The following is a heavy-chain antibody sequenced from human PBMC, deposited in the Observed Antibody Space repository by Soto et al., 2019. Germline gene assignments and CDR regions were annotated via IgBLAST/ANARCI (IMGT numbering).Heavy chain of an antibody. CDR3: ARDKITGLFDY. J-gene: IGHJ4*02. CDR2: INHSGST. CDR1: GGSFSGYY. Sequence: QVQLQQWGAGLLKPSETLSLTCAVYGGSFSGYYWTWIRQPPGTGLEWIGEINHSGSTNYNPSLKSRVTRSVDTSKTQFSLKLTSVTAADTAGYYCARDKITGLFDYWGQGTLVTVSS. D-gene: IGHD2-8*02. V-gene: IGHV4-34*01.